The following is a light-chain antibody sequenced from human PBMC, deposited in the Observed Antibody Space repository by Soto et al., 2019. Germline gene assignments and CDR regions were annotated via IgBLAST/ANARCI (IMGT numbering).Light chain of an antibody. J-gene: IGLJ1*01. CDR3: CSYAGNYYV. V-gene: IGLV2-11*01. CDR2: DVS. Sequence: QSALTQPRSVSGSPGQSVTISCTGTSRDVGDYNYVSWYQQHPGKAPELMIYDVSKRPSGVPDRFSGSKSGNTASLTISGIQAEDEADYYCCSYAGNYYVFGTGTKLTVL. CDR1: SRDVGDYNY.